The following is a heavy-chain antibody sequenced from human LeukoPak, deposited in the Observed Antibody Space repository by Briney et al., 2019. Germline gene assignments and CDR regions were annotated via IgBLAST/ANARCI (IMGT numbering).Heavy chain of an antibody. V-gene: IGHV3-21*01. CDR2: ISSSSSYI. J-gene: IGHJ6*03. Sequence: PGGSLRLSCAASGFTFSRYSMNWVRQAPGKGLEWVSSISSSSSYIYYADSVKGRFTISRDNAKNSLYLQMNSLRAEDTAVYYCATVEMATSWPYYYYMDVWGKGTTVTVSS. CDR1: GFTFSRYS. D-gene: IGHD5-24*01. CDR3: ATVEMATSWPYYYYMDV.